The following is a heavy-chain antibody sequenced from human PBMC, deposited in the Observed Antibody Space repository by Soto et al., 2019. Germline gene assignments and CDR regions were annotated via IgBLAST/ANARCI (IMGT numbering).Heavy chain of an antibody. V-gene: IGHV1-69*06. CDR1: GGTFSSYA. CDR2: IIPIFGTA. D-gene: IGHD1-7*01. Sequence: ASVKVSCKASGGTFSSYAISWVRQAPGQGLEWMGGIIPIFGTANYAQKFQGRVTITADKSTSTAYMELSSLRSEDTAVYYCAKDRNYPRDQFHYWGQGTLVTVSS. CDR3: AKDRNYPRDQFHY. J-gene: IGHJ4*02.